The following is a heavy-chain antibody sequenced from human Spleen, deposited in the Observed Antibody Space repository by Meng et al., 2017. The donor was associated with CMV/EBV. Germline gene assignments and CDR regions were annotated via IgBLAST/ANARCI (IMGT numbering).Heavy chain of an antibody. J-gene: IGHJ4*02. CDR1: GFTFSAYG. CDR3: AVPIAVAGTHDY. CDR2: ISGNDGTT. D-gene: IGHD6-19*01. Sequence: CAASGFTFSAYGMSWVRQAPGRGLEWISTISGNDGTTDYADSVKGRFTISRDNSKNTLFLQMNSLRVEDTAVYYCAVPIAVAGTHDYWGQGALVTVSS. V-gene: IGHV3-23*01.